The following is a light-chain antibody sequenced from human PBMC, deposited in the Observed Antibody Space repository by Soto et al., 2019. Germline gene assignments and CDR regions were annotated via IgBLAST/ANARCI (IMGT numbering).Light chain of an antibody. CDR2: KAS. V-gene: IGKV1-5*03. CDR3: QKYNPFSP. Sequence: DVQMTQSPSTPSASVGDRVTITCRASQSIDIWLAWYQQKPGKAPNLLIYKASTLETGVPSRFTGSGSGTEFNLHISSLQPDDFATYYCQKYNPFSPFGQGTKVEMK. CDR1: QSIDIW. J-gene: IGKJ1*01.